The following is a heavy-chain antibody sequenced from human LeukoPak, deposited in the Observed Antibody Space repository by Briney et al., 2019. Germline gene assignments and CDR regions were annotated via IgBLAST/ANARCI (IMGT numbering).Heavy chain of an antibody. J-gene: IGHJ5*02. V-gene: IGHV4-38-2*02. D-gene: IGHD3-10*01. CDR2: IYHSGSP. CDR1: GYSISSGYY. Sequence: KPSETLSLTCAVSGYSISSGYYWGWIRQPPGMGLEWIGSIYHSGSPYYNPSLKGRVTISVDTSKNQFSLKLSSVPAADTAVYYCARDSSYYGSGSYYNQGWFDPWGQGTLVTVSS. CDR3: ARDSSYYGSGSYYNQGWFDP.